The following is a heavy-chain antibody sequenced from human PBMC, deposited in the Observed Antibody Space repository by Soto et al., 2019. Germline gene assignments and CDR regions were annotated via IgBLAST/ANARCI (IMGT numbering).Heavy chain of an antibody. CDR1: GGSISSYY. CDR2: IYYSGST. D-gene: IGHD6-13*01. V-gene: IGHV4-59*01. J-gene: IGHJ6*02. CDR3: ARDKIIAAAGGYYYYGMDV. Sequence: SETLSLTRTVSGGSISSYYWSWIRQPPGKGLEWIGYIYYSGSTNYNPSLKSRVTISVDTSKNQFSLKLSSVTAADTAVYYCARDKIIAAAGGYYYYGMDVWGQGTTVTVSS.